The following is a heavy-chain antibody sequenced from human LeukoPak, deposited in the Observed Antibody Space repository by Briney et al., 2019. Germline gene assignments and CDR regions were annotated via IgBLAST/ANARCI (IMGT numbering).Heavy chain of an antibody. V-gene: IGHV1-2*02. Sequence: ASVKVSCKASGYTFTGYYMHWVRQAPGQGLEWMGWINPNSGGTNYAQKFQGRVTMTRDTSISTAYMELSRLRSDDTAVYHCARDGAQYYYGSGSYNGMDVWGQGTTVTVSS. CDR1: GYTFTGYY. J-gene: IGHJ6*02. D-gene: IGHD3-10*01. CDR2: INPNSGGT. CDR3: ARDGAQYYYGSGSYNGMDV.